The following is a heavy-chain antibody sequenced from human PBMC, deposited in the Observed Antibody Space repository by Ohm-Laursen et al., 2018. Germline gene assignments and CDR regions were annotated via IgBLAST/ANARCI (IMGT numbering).Heavy chain of an antibody. Sequence: SLRLSCSASGFTVSSSYMSWVRQAPGKGLEWVSLIYSDGSTYYADSVKGRFTISRDNYKNTLYLQMNSLRAEDTAVYYCARAQLWQPDSWGQGTLVTASS. CDR1: GFTVSSSY. CDR2: IYSDGST. J-gene: IGHJ4*02. CDR3: ARAQLWQPDS. D-gene: IGHD5-18*01. V-gene: IGHV3-66*01.